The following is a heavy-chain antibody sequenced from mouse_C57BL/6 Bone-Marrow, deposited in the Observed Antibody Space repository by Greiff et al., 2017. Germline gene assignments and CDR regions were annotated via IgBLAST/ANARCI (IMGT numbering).Heavy chain of an antibody. Sequence: EVMLVESGGGLVQPGGSLKLSCAASGFTFSDYYMYWVRQTPEKRLEWVAYISNGGGSTYYPDTVKGRFTISRDNAKNTLYLQMSRLKSEDTAMYYCARHRRSAMDYWGQGTSVTVSS. V-gene: IGHV5-12*01. CDR2: ISNGGGST. J-gene: IGHJ4*01. CDR1: GFTFSDYY. CDR3: ARHRRSAMDY.